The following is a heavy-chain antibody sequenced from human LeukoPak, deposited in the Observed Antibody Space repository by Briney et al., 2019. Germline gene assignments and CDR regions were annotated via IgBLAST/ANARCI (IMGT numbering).Heavy chain of an antibody. D-gene: IGHD6-19*01. J-gene: IGHJ6*02. Sequence: PGGSLRLSCAASGFTFSSYGMHWVRQAAGKGLEWVAFIRYDGSNKYYADSVKGRFTISRDNSKNTLYLQMNSLRAEDTAVYYCAKDSLEQWLVLGYYYYYGMDVWGQGTTVTVSS. CDR3: AKDSLEQWLVLGYYYYYGMDV. CDR1: GFTFSSYG. V-gene: IGHV3-30*02. CDR2: IRYDGSNK.